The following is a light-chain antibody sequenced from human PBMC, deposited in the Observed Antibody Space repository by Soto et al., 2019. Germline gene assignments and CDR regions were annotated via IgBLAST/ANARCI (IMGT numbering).Light chain of an antibody. V-gene: IGKV1-5*03. CDR3: QQYISYPLT. CDR1: QSISSW. CDR2: KAS. Sequence: DIQMTQSPSTLSASVGDRVTITCRASQSISSWLAWYQQKPGKAPKLLIYKASSLESGVPSRFSGSGSGTEFTLTISSLQPDDFATYYCQQYISYPLTFGGRTKVDI. J-gene: IGKJ4*01.